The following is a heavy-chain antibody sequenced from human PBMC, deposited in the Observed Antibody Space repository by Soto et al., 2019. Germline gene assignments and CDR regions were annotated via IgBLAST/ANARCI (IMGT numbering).Heavy chain of an antibody. J-gene: IGHJ3*01. CDR3: ARRNTPLDAFDV. Sequence: EAQLEEFGGGSVQPGESLRLSCAASGFDFSNYDMLWVRQVAGKGLEWVSIIGTAGDTYYPDSLKGRFTIFREDAKNSLFLQMNTLRTGDTAVYFCARRNTPLDAFDVWGQGTMVTVSS. V-gene: IGHV3-13*01. CDR2: IGTAGDT. CDR1: GFDFSNYD.